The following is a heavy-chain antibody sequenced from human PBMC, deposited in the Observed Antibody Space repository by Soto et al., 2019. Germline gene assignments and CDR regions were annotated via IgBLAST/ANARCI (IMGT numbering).Heavy chain of an antibody. Sequence: PSETLSLTCAVYGGSFSGYYWSWIRQPPGKGLEWIGEINHSGSTNYNPSLKSRVTISVDTSKNQSSLKLSSVTAADTAVYYCARGITIFGVVISDYYYYYMDVWGKGTTVTAP. V-gene: IGHV4-34*01. CDR1: GGSFSGYY. J-gene: IGHJ6*03. CDR2: INHSGST. CDR3: ARGITIFGVVISDYYYYYMDV. D-gene: IGHD3-3*01.